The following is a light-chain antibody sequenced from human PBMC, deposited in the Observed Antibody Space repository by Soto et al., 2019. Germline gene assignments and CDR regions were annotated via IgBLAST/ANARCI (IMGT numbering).Light chain of an antibody. CDR3: SSYTSRSTVV. V-gene: IGLV2-14*01. Sequence: QSALTQPASVSGSPGQSITISCTGTSSDVGGYNYVCWYQQHPGKAPKLIIHDVSNRPSGVSHRFSGSKSGNTASLSISVLPAEDEADYYCSSYTSRSTVVFGGGTKLTVL. CDR1: SSDVGGYNY. CDR2: DVS. J-gene: IGLJ2*01.